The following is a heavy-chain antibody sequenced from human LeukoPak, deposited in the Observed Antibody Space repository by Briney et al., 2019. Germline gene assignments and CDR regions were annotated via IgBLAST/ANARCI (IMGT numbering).Heavy chain of an antibody. D-gene: IGHD6-19*01. CDR2: ISRSSSYI. CDR1: GFTFSTYN. Sequence: PGGSLRLSCAASGFTFSTYNMNWVRQAPGKGLEWVSSISRSSSYIYYADSVKGRFTISRDNAKNSVYLQMNSLRAEDTAVYYCAGGHSSGWYDQYYFDHWGQGTPVTVSS. J-gene: IGHJ4*02. V-gene: IGHV3-21*06. CDR3: AGGHSSGWYDQYYFDH.